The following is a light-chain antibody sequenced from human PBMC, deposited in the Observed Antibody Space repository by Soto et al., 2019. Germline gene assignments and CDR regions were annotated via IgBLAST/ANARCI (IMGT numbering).Light chain of an antibody. CDR3: CSYAGVNTFYV. Sequence: QSVLTQPASVSGSPGQSITISCTGTSSAVGSYNLVSWYQQHPGKAPKLMIYGVSKRPSGVSDRFSGSKSGDTASLTISGLQAEDEADYYCCSYAGVNTFYVFGAGTKVTVL. J-gene: IGLJ1*01. CDR2: GVS. V-gene: IGLV2-23*02. CDR1: SSAVGSYNL.